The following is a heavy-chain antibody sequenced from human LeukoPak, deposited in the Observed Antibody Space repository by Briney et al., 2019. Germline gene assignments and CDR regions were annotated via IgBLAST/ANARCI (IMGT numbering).Heavy chain of an antibody. J-gene: IGHJ4*02. V-gene: IGHV3-21*01. D-gene: IGHD1-1*01. Sequence: PGGSLRLSCAASGFTFSSYSMNWVRQAPGKGLEWVSSISSSSSYIYYADSVKGRFTISRDNSKNTLYLQMNSLRAEDTAVYYCARDRKVPPPGYFDYWGQGTLVTVSS. CDR1: GFTFSSYS. CDR3: ARDRKVPPPGYFDY. CDR2: ISSSSSYI.